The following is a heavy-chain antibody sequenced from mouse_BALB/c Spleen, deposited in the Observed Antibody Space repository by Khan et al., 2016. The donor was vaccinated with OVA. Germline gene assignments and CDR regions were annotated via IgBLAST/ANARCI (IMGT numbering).Heavy chain of an antibody. Sequence: EVQFQESGPGLVKPSQSLSLTCTVTGYSITSDYAWNWSRQFPGNKLEWMGSISYSGTTSYTPSLKSRVSITRDTSKNPFFLQLNSVTTEDTATYFCARGRAYWGQGTLVTVSA. D-gene: IGHD3-3*01. V-gene: IGHV3-2*02. CDR2: ISYSGTT. CDR1: GYSITSDYA. CDR3: ARGRAY. J-gene: IGHJ3*01.